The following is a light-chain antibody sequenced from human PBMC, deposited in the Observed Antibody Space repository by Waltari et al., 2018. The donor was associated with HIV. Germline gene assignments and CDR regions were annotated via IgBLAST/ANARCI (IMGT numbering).Light chain of an antibody. CDR1: QSLLSSSHQKEY. Sequence: DIVMTQSPDSLAVSLGEEAASNCETDQSLLSSSHQKEYLGRYQQKPGQPPKLLVYWASTRESGVPDRFSGSGSGTEFTLTISSLQAEDEAVYYGEQYYSPLLTFGGGTKVEIK. CDR3: EQYYSPLLT. V-gene: IGKV4-1*01. J-gene: IGKJ4*01. CDR2: WAS.